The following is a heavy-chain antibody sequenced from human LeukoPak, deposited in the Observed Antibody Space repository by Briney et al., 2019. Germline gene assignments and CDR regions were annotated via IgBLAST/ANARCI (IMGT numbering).Heavy chain of an antibody. CDR1: GGSISSGGYY. D-gene: IGHD5-12*01. V-gene: IGHV4-31*03. J-gene: IGHJ4*02. CDR2: IYYSGST. Sequence: SQTLSLTCTVSGGSISSGGYYWSWIRQHPGKGLEWIGYIYYSGSTYYNPSLKSRVTISVDTAKNQFSLKLSSVTAADTAVYYCARDLWDSGYGLDYWGQGTLVTVSS. CDR3: ARDLWDSGYGLDY.